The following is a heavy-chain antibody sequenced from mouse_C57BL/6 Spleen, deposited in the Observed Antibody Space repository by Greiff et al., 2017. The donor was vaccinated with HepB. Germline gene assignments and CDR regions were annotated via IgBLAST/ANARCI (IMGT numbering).Heavy chain of an antibody. J-gene: IGHJ2*01. Sequence: QVHVKQPGAELVRPGSSVKLSCKASGYTFTSYWMHWVKQRPIQGLEWIGNIDPSDSETHYNQKFKDKATLTVDKSSSTAYMQLSSLTSEDSAVYYCARAHYYGSSHYFDYWGQGTTLTVSS. CDR1: GYTFTSYW. D-gene: IGHD1-1*01. CDR2: IDPSDSET. CDR3: ARAHYYGSSHYFDY. V-gene: IGHV1-52*01.